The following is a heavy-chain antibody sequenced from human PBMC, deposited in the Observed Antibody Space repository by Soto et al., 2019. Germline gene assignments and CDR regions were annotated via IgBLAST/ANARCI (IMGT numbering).Heavy chain of an antibody. CDR2: ISFDGRNT. CDR3: ARGPTFCISTSCYFDWFDP. CDR1: GFNFGDYT. D-gene: IGHD2-2*01. V-gene: IGHV3-30*04. J-gene: IGHJ5*02. Sequence: QVQLVESGGGVVQSGRSLRLSCAAFGFNFGDYTMHWVRQTPGKGLEWVALISFDGRNTYYADAVKGRFTISRDNSRNSRYVQMSSLNREDTALYYCARGPTFCISTSCYFDWFDPWGQGTQVTVSP.